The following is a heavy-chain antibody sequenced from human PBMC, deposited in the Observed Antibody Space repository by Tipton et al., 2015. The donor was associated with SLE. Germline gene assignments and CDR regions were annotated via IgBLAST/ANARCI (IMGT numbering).Heavy chain of an antibody. V-gene: IGHV1-46*01. CDR1: GYTFTSYY. Sequence: QLVQSGAEVKKPGASVKVSCKASGYTFTSYYMHWVRQAPGQGPEWMGIINPSGGSTSYAQKFQGRVTMTRDTSTSTVYMELSSLRSEDTAVYYCARVGEGARAFDIWGQGTMVTVSS. J-gene: IGHJ3*02. CDR3: ARVGEGARAFDI. D-gene: IGHD1-26*01. CDR2: INPSGGST.